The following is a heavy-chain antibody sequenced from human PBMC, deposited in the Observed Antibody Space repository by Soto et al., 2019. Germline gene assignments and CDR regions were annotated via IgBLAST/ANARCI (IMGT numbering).Heavy chain of an antibody. CDR1: GYTFTSYD. CDR3: ARGYGAYFDY. J-gene: IGHJ4*02. V-gene: IGHV1-8*01. Sequence: ASVKVSCKPSGYTFTSYDINWVRQAPGQGLEWMGWMNPNNGATGYALKFQGRVTMTRDTSISTAFMELSSLSSEDTAVYYCARGYGAYFDYWGQGTLVTVS. CDR2: MNPNNGAT. D-gene: IGHD4-17*01.